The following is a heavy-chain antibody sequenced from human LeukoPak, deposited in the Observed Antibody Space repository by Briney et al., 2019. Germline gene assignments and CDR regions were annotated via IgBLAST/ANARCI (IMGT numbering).Heavy chain of an antibody. Sequence: SETLSLTCTVSGGSISSYYWSWIRQPPGKGLEWIGYIYYSGSTNYNPSLKSRVSISVDTSKNQFSLKLSSVTGADTAVYYCAREVRRWTGYALYYFDYWGQGTLVTVSS. CDR3: AREVRRWTGYALYYFDY. V-gene: IGHV4-59*01. CDR2: IYYSGST. J-gene: IGHJ4*02. D-gene: IGHD3/OR15-3a*01. CDR1: GGSISSYY.